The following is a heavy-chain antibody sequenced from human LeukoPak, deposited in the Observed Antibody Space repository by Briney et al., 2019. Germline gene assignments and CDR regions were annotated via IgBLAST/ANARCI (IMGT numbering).Heavy chain of an antibody. CDR3: ARYDTAMAAFDI. V-gene: IGHV3-30*04. CDR2: ISYDGSNK. D-gene: IGHD5-18*01. Sequence: GGSLRLSCAASGFTFSSYAMSWVRQAPGKGLEWVAVISYDGSNKYYADSVKGRFTISRDNSKNTLYLQMNSLRAEDTAVYYCARYDTAMAAFDIWGQGTMVTVSS. CDR1: GFTFSSYA. J-gene: IGHJ3*02.